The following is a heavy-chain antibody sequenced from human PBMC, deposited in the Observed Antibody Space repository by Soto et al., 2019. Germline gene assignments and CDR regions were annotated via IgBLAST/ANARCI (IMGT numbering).Heavy chain of an antibody. V-gene: IGHV1-69*13. Sequence: SVKVSGKASRVTFSSYAIRWVRQANGRGIEWMGGIIPIFGTANYEQKCQGRVTINEDESKRKDYMERSRMRSEDTAVYYCARGLSGRYSGGAFDIW. J-gene: IGHJ3*02. D-gene: IGHD1-26*01. CDR1: RVTFSSYA. CDR3: ARGLSGRYSGGAFDI. CDR2: IIPIFGTA.